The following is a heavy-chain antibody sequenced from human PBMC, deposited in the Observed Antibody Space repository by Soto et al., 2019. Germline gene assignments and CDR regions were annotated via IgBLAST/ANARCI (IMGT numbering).Heavy chain of an antibody. CDR1: GGSISYNSYY. CDR2: IFYTGTT. CDR3: AKLVVVAPVANA. V-gene: IGHV4-39*02. Sequence: KPSETLSLTCSVSGGSISYNSYYWGWIRQPPGKGLEWVGGIFYTGTTYYSPSLKDRVTISVDTSKNSFSLNLTSVTAADTAVYFCAKLVVVAPVANAWGQGTLVTVSS. J-gene: IGHJ5*02. D-gene: IGHD2-2*01.